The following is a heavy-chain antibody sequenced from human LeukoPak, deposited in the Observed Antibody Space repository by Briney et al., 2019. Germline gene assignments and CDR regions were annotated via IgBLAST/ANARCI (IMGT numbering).Heavy chain of an antibody. V-gene: IGHV3-33*01. Sequence: PGGSLRLSCAASGFTFSSYGMHWVRQAPGKGLEWLAVIWYDGSNKYYADSVKGRFTISRDNSKNTLYLQMNSLRAEDTAVYYCAIDLVYSSSSRIDYWGQGTLVTVSS. CDR3: AIDLVYSSSSRIDY. D-gene: IGHD6-6*01. CDR2: IWYDGSNK. J-gene: IGHJ4*02. CDR1: GFTFSSYG.